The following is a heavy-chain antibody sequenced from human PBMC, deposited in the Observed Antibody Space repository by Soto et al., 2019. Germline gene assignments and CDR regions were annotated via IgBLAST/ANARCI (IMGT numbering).Heavy chain of an antibody. V-gene: IGHV1-8*01. CDR2: MNPNSGNT. CDR1: GYTFTSYD. Sequence: ASVKVSCKASGYTFTSYDINWVRQATGQGLEWMGWMNPNSGNTGYAKKCQGRVTMTSNTTISTAYMELSSLRSEDTAVYYCAGVDLTYYYDSSGPAGRYYYYGMDVWGQGTTVTVSS. CDR3: AGVDLTYYYDSSGPAGRYYYYGMDV. D-gene: IGHD3-22*01. J-gene: IGHJ6*02.